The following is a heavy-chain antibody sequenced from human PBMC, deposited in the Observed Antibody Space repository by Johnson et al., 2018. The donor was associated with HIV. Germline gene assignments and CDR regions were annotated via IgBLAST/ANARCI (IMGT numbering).Heavy chain of an antibody. V-gene: IGHV3-66*01. Sequence: MMLVESGGALVQPGGSLRLSCAGSGFNVSDNYMSWVRQAPGKGLEWVSVIYSGGSTFNAHSVKGRFTISRDNSENTVYLQMNSLRAEDTAVYYCAREEEWGLNLGGRGAVDIWAQR. CDR3: AREEEWGLNLGGRGAVDI. D-gene: IGHD1-26*01. J-gene: IGHJ3*02. CDR1: GFNVSDNY. CDR2: IYSGGST.